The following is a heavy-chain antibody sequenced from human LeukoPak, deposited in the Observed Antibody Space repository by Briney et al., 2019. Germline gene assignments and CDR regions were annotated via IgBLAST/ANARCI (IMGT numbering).Heavy chain of an antibody. V-gene: IGHV3-23*01. Sequence: GGSLRLSCAASGFTFSSYAMSWVRQAPGKGLEWVSSVSGSGDGTYYADSVKGRFTISRDNSKKTLDLHMDSLRAEDTAVYYCAKERLGGNYGDYAVDYWGQGTMVTVSS. D-gene: IGHD4-17*01. CDR3: AKERLGGNYGDYAVDY. CDR1: GFTFSSYA. CDR2: VSGSGDGT. J-gene: IGHJ4*02.